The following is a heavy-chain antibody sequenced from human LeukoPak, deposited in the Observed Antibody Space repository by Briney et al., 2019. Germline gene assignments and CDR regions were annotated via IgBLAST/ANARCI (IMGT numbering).Heavy chain of an antibody. V-gene: IGHV1-18*01. D-gene: IGHD2-2*01. J-gene: IGHJ4*02. CDR2: ISAYNGNT. CDR1: GYTFTSYG. Sequence: SVKVSCKASGYTFTSYGISWVRQAPGQGLEWMGRISAYNGNTNYAQKLQGRVTMTTDTSTSTAYMELRSLRSDDTAVYYCARDLVSGQSIVVVPAAIHWGQGTLVTVSS. CDR3: ARDLVSGQSIVVVPAAIH.